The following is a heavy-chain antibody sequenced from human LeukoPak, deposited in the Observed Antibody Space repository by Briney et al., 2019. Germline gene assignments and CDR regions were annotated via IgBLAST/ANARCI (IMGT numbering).Heavy chain of an antibody. Sequence: ASVKLSCKASGYTFTGYFMHWVRQAPGQGLEWMGWINPNIGDASYAQKFPGRVTMTRDRSINTAYMELSRLTSDDTAVYYCARMALDGGDSIGFDSWGQGTLVTVSS. D-gene: IGHD2-21*02. CDR2: INPNIGDA. J-gene: IGHJ5*01. CDR1: GYTFTGYF. CDR3: ARMALDGGDSIGFDS. V-gene: IGHV1-2*02.